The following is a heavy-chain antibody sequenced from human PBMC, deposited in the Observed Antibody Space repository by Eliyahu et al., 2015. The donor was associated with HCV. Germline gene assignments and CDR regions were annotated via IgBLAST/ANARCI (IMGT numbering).Heavy chain of an antibody. CDR1: GGSVSSSSDY. D-gene: IGHD3-3*01. CDR2: IYYTGRA. CDR3: ARQIHFGVMNYWFDP. Sequence: QLQLQESGPGLVKPSETLSLTCSVSGGSVSSSSDYWGWIRQPPGKGLEWIGSIYYTGRAYYNPSLKSRVTISVDTSKNHFSLNLSSVTAADTAVYHCARQIHFGVMNYWFDPWGQGTQVTVSS. J-gene: IGHJ5*02. V-gene: IGHV4-39*01.